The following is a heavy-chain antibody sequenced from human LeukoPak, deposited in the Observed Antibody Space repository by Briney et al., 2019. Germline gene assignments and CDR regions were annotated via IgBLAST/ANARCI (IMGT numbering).Heavy chain of an antibody. V-gene: IGHV1-8*01. D-gene: IGHD1-26*01. CDR2: MNPNSGNT. J-gene: IGHJ6*03. CDR3: AKDSRSYYYYYMDV. Sequence: ASVKVSCKASGYTFTSYDINWVRQATGQGLEWMGWMNPNSGNTGYAQKFQGRVTMTRNTSISTAYMELSSLRSEDTALYYCAKDSRSYYYYYMDVWGKGTTVTVSS. CDR1: GYTFTSYD.